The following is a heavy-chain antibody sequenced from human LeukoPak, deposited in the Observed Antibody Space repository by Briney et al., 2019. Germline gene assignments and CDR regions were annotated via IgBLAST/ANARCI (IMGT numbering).Heavy chain of an antibody. V-gene: IGHV1-2*02. CDR2: INPNSGGT. CDR3: ARDRSGSYYGGSDS. J-gene: IGHJ5*01. D-gene: IGHD1-26*01. Sequence: ASVKVSCKASGYALAGYYVHWVRQAPGLGLEWMGWINPNSGGTNYAQKFQGRVTMTRDTSISTAFMELSSLRSDDTAVYYCARDRSGSYYGGSDSWGQGTLVIVSS. CDR1: GYALAGYY.